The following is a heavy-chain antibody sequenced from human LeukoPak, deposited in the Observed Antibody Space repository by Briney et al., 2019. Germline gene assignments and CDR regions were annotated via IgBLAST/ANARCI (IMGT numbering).Heavy chain of an antibody. D-gene: IGHD5-12*01. V-gene: IGHV1-2*02. Sequence: ASVKVSCKASGYTFTGYYMHWVRQAPGQGLEWMGWINPNSGGTNYAQKFQGRVTMTRDTSISTAYMELSRLRSDDTAVYYCARGPLSYDYRISFGYWGQGTLVTVSS. CDR2: INPNSGGT. CDR3: ARGPLSYDYRISFGY. J-gene: IGHJ4*02. CDR1: GYTFTGYY.